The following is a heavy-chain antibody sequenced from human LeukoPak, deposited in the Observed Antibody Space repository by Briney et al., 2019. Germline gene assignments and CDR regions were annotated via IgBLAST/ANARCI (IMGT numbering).Heavy chain of an antibody. Sequence: ASVKVSCKASGYTSTSYAMNWVRQAPGQRLQWMGWINAGTDKTKYSQKFQGRVTIARDTSASTVYMELSSLRSEDTAVYYCARAPPWELLGWAPFDYWGQGTLVTVSS. CDR2: INAGTDKT. CDR3: ARAPPWELLGWAPFDY. CDR1: GYTSTSYA. D-gene: IGHD1-26*01. J-gene: IGHJ4*02. V-gene: IGHV1-3*01.